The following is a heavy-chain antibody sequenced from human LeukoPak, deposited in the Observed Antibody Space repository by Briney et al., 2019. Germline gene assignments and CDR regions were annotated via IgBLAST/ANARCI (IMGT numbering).Heavy chain of an antibody. CDR2: IKQDGSEK. CDR1: GFTFSSYW. J-gene: IGHJ4*02. V-gene: IGHV3-7*01. CDR3: ARDSYGWHDRWDY. D-gene: IGHD1-1*01. Sequence: GGSLRLSCAASGFTFSSYWMSWVRQAPGKGLEWVANIKQDGSEKYYVDSVKGRFTISRDNAKNSVYLQMSSLRPEDTAVYYCARDSYGWHDRWDYWGQGTLVTVSS.